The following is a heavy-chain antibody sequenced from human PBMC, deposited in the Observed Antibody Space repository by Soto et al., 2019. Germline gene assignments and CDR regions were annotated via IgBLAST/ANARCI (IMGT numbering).Heavy chain of an antibody. CDR2: VVVGSGNT. Sequence: GALGKVSRKGSGFTLSSPGVELGRQARGQRLGWIGWVVVGSGNTKYGQKLQGRVTMTTDTSTSTAYMELRSLRSDDTAVYYCARDVGYGLIDDWGQGTLVTVS. CDR3: ARDVGYGLIDD. D-gene: IGHD5-18*01. V-gene: IGHV1-18*01. J-gene: IGHJ4*02. CDR1: GFTLSSPG.